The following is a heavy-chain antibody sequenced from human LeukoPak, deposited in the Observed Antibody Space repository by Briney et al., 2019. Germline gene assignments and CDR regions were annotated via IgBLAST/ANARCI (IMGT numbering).Heavy chain of an antibody. V-gene: IGHV4-61*01. CDR2: IYYSGST. CDR3: ARAPPDYDILTGSVTD. CDR1: GGSISSDSYY. J-gene: IGHJ4*02. Sequence: SETLSLTCTVSGGSISSDSYYWSWIRQPPGKGLEWIGYIYYSGSTNYNPSLKSRVTISVDTSKNQFSLKLSSVTAADTAVYYCARAPPDYDILTGSVTDWGQGTLVTVSS. D-gene: IGHD3-9*01.